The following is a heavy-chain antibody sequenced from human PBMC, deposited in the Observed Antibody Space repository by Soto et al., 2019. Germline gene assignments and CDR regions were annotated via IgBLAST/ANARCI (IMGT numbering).Heavy chain of an antibody. CDR3: ARGRQQLFFDY. CDR1: GGSFSGYY. Sequence: SETLSLTCAVYGGSFSGYYWSWIRQPPGKGLEWIGEINHSGSTNYNPSLKSRVTISVDTSKNQFSLKLSSVTAADTAVYYCARGRQQLFFDYWGQGTLVTVSS. V-gene: IGHV4-34*01. J-gene: IGHJ4*02. D-gene: IGHD6-13*01. CDR2: INHSGST.